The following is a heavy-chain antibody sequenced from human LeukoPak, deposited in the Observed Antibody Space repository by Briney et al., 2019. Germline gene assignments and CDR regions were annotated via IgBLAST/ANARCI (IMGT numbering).Heavy chain of an antibody. D-gene: IGHD2-2*01. Sequence: GSLRLSCAASGFTFSSYAMSWVRQAPGKGLEWVSAISGSGGSTYYADSVKGRFTISRDNSKNTLYLQMNSLRAEDTAVYYCANCPPVFRSSTSAEGMDVWGQGTTVTVSS. CDR2: ISGSGGST. CDR1: GFTFSSYA. V-gene: IGHV3-23*01. J-gene: IGHJ6*02. CDR3: ANCPPVFRSSTSAEGMDV.